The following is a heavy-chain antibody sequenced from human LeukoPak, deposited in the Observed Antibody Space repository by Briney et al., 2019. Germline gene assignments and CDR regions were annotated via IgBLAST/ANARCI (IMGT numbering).Heavy chain of an antibody. CDR1: GYTFTSYY. CDR2: INPSGGST. CDR3: AKGWEFRVVIPAAVS. J-gene: IGHJ5*02. V-gene: IGHV1-46*01. D-gene: IGHD3-3*01. Sequence: ASVKVSCKASGYTFTSYYMHWVRQAPGQGLEWMGIINPSGGSTSYAQKFQGRVTMTRDTSTSTVYMELSSLRAEDTAVYFCAKGWEFRVVIPAAVSWGQGTLVTVSS.